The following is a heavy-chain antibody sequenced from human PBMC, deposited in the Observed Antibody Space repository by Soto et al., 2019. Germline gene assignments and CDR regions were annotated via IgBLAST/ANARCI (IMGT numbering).Heavy chain of an antibody. J-gene: IGHJ4*02. D-gene: IGHD5-18*01. CDR2: ISGSGGST. Sequence: PGGSLRLSCAASGFTFSSYAMSWVRQAPGKGLEWVSAISGSGGSTYYADSVKGRFTTSRDNSKNTLYLQMNSLRAEDTAVYYCAKSDTAMVQNFDYWGQGTLVTVSS. CDR3: AKSDTAMVQNFDY. CDR1: GFTFSSYA. V-gene: IGHV3-23*01.